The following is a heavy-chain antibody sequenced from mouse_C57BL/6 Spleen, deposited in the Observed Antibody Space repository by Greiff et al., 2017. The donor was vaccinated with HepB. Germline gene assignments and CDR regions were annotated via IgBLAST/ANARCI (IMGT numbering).Heavy chain of an antibody. CDR2: IRNKANGYTT. J-gene: IGHJ1*03. CDR1: GFTFTDYY. V-gene: IGHV7-3*01. Sequence: EVQGVESGGGLVQPGGSLSLSCAASGFTFTDYYMSWVRQPPGKALEWLGFIRNKANGYTTEYSASVKGRFTISRDNSQSILYLQMNALRAEDSATYYCARFLTGRYFDVWGTGTTVTVSS. CDR3: ARFLTGRYFDV. D-gene: IGHD4-1*01.